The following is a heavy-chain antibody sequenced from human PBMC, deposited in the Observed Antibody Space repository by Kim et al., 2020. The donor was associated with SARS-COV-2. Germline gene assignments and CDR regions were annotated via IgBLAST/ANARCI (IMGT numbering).Heavy chain of an antibody. CDR2: ISYDGSNK. D-gene: IGHD3-3*01. CDR3: ARDPSWRVTIFGVVTLGYYFDH. J-gene: IGHJ4*02. CDR1: GFTFSSYA. V-gene: IGHV3-30*04. Sequence: GGSLRLSCAASGFTFSSYAMHWVRQAPGKGLEWVAVISYDGSNKYYVDSVKGRFTISRDNSKNTLYLQMNSLRAEDTAVYYCARDPSWRVTIFGVVTLGYYFDHWGQGTLVTVSS.